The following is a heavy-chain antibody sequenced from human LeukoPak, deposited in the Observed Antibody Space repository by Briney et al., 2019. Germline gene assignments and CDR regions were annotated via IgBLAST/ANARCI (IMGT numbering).Heavy chain of an antibody. CDR2: ISSSGTTI. D-gene: IGHD2-2*01. V-gene: IGHV3-11*01. J-gene: IGHJ4*02. CDR3: AKLLRVVVPAAADFDY. CDR1: GFTFSDYY. Sequence: GGSLRLSCAASGFTFSDYYMSWIRQAPGKGLEWVSYISSSGTTIYYADSVKGRFTISRDNAKNSLYLQMNSLRAEDTAVYYCAKLLRVVVPAAADFDYWGQGTLVTVSS.